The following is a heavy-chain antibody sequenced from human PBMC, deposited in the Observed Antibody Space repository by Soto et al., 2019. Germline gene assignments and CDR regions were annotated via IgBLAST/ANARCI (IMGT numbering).Heavy chain of an antibody. CDR2: ITPYNGNT. CDR3: AREGVPSSKPAKSYYLDY. D-gene: IGHD6-13*01. J-gene: IGHJ4*02. Sequence: GASVKVSCKASGYTFRTFGISWVRQAPGQGREWMGWITPYNGNTNYALKFQGRIIMTTDTSTDIAYMELRRLTSDDTAVYYCAREGVPSSKPAKSYYLDYWGQGTLVTVSS. V-gene: IGHV1-18*01. CDR1: GYTFRTFG.